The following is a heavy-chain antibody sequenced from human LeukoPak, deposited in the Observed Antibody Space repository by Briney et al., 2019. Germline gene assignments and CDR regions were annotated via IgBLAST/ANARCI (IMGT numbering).Heavy chain of an antibody. D-gene: IGHD4-17*01. V-gene: IGHV3-9*03. Sequence: TGGSLRLSCAASGFTFDVYAMHWFRQAPGMGLECVSGISWSSGSIGYADSVKGRFTISRDNGKNSLYLQMNSLRAEDMALYYCAKATVGNTVTPYFDYWGQGTLVTVSS. CDR3: AKATVGNTVTPYFDY. CDR2: ISWSSGSI. CDR1: GFTFDVYA. J-gene: IGHJ4*02.